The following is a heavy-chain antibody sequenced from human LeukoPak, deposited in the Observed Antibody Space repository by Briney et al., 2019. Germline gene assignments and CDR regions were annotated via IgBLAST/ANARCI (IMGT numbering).Heavy chain of an antibody. CDR2: SNWNGGST. J-gene: IGHJ6*02. CDR3: ARVQGYCSGGSCYSYYYYGMDV. CDR1: GFTFDDYG. V-gene: IGHV3-20*01. Sequence: GGSLRLSCAASGFTFDDYGMSLVRQAPGKGLEWVCGSNWNGGSTGYADSVKGRFTISRDNAKNSLYLQMNSLRAEDTALYHCARVQGYCSGGSCYSYYYYGMDVWGQGTTVTVSS. D-gene: IGHD2-15*01.